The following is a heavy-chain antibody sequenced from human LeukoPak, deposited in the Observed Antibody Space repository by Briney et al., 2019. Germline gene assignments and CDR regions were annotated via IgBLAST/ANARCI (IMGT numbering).Heavy chain of an antibody. V-gene: IGHV1-18*01. J-gene: IGHJ3*02. Sequence: ASVKVSCKASGYTFTSYGISWVRQAPGQGLEWMGWISTYNGNTNYAQKLQGRVTMTTDTSTSTAYMELRSLRSDDTALYYCARPSWSYLIGGFGIWGQGTMVTVSS. CDR3: ARPSWSYLIGGFGI. D-gene: IGHD1-26*01. CDR2: ISTYNGNT. CDR1: GYTFTSYG.